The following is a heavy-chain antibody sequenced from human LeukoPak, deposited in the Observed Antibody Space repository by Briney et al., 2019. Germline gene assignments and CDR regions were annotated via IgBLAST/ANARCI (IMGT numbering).Heavy chain of an antibody. CDR3: ARQGSGYDFVGQSSDY. CDR2: IYPGDSDT. V-gene: IGHV5-51*01. CDR1: GYSFTSYW. Sequence: GEPLKFSCQGSGYSFTSYWIGWVRQLPGKGLEWMGIIYPGDSDTRYSPSFQGQVTISADKSISTAYLQWSSLKASDTAMYYCARQGSGYDFVGQSSDYWGQGTLVTVSS. D-gene: IGHD5-12*01. J-gene: IGHJ4*02.